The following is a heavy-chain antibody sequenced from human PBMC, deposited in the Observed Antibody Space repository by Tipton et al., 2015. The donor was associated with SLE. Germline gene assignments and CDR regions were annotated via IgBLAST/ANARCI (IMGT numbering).Heavy chain of an antibody. J-gene: IGHJ6*03. CDR1: GGSISSSSFY. Sequence: TLSLTCTVSGGSISSSSFYWGWIRQPPGKGLEWIGSFYYGKSTFYNPSLKSRVTISVDTSTNLLSLQLRSVTAADTAVYYCARVSGGIEYMDVWGKGTTVTFSS. CDR2: FYYGKST. V-gene: IGHV4-39*07. D-gene: IGHD3-16*01. CDR3: ARVSGGIEYMDV.